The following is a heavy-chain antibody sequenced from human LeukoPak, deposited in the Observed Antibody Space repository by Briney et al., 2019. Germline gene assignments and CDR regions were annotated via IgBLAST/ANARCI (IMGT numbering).Heavy chain of an antibody. CDR2: IYWDDDK. CDR3: ARRRGTYGRIDY. D-gene: IGHD3-10*01. V-gene: IGHV2-5*02. J-gene: IGHJ4*02. CDR1: GFSLGTSGVG. Sequence: SGPTLVNPTQTLTLTCTFSGFSLGTSGVGVGWIRQPPGKALEWLGLIYWDDDKRYSPSLKSRLTITKDTSKNQVVLTMTNLDPVDTATYYCARRRGTYGRIDYWGQGTLVTVSS.